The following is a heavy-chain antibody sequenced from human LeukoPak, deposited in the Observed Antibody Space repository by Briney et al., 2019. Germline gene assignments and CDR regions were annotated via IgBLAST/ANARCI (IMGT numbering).Heavy chain of an antibody. CDR2: IYSGGST. Sequence: GGSLRLSCAASGFTVSSNYMSWVRQAPGKGLEWVSVIYSGGSTYYADSVKGRFTISRDNSKNTLYLQMNSLRAEDTAVYYCATTPPPYYDSSGYLGYWGQGTLVTVSS. CDR3: ATTPPPYYDSSGYLGY. J-gene: IGHJ4*02. V-gene: IGHV3-66*01. CDR1: GFTVSSNY. D-gene: IGHD3-22*01.